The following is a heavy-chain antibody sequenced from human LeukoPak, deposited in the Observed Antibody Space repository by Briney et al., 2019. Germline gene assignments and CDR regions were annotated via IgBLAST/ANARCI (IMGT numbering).Heavy chain of an antibody. D-gene: IGHD3-9*01. CDR1: GGSFSGYY. CDR2: INHSGST. CDR3: ARESRYDILTGYDY. J-gene: IGHJ4*02. Sequence: PSETLSLTCAVYGGSFSGYYWSWIRQPPGKGLEWIGEINHSGSTNYNPSLKSRVTISVDTSKNQFSLKLSSVTAADTAVYYCARESRYDILTGYDYWGQGTLVTVSS. V-gene: IGHV4-34*01.